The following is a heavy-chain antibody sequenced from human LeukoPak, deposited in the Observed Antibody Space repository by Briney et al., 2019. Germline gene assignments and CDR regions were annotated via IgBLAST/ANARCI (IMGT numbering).Heavy chain of an antibody. J-gene: IGHJ3*02. D-gene: IGHD3-22*01. CDR1: GGSISSYY. Sequence: SETLSLTCTVSGGSISSYYWSWIRQPPGKGLEWIGYIYYSGSTNYNPFLKSRVTISVDTSKNQFSLKLSSVTAADTAVYYCARLSSGYDDAFGIWGQGTMVTVSS. CDR2: IYYSGST. CDR3: ARLSSGYDDAFGI. V-gene: IGHV4-59*08.